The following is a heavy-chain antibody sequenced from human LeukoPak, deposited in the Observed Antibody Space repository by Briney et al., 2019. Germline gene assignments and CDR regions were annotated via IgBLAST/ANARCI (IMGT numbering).Heavy chain of an antibody. D-gene: IGHD4-11*01. CDR3: PRVYSNYFGYYFDY. Sequence: SETLSLTCTVSGGSISSYYWSWIRQPPGKGLEWIGYIYYSGSTNYNPSLKSRVTISVDTSKNQFSLKLSSVTAADTAVYYCPRVYSNYFGYYFDYWGQGTLVTVSS. CDR1: GGSISSYY. V-gene: IGHV4-59*01. CDR2: IYYSGST. J-gene: IGHJ4*02.